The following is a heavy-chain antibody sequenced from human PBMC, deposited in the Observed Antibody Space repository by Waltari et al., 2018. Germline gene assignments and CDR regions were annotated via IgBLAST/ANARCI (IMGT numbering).Heavy chain of an antibody. V-gene: IGHV4-38-2*01. CDR3: SRQVLGYCTSAACRRLES. Sequence: QVQLLESGPGLVKSSETLSLTCDVSGYAVNSGFYWGWIRQAPGEGLEWVATVYHDGTTFYNPSLKSRLSVSMDTSKNQISLTLKSVTAADTAVYHCSRQVLGYCTSAACRRLESWGQGTLVTVSS. D-gene: IGHD2-2*03. J-gene: IGHJ4*02. CDR2: VYHDGTT. CDR1: GYAVNSGFY.